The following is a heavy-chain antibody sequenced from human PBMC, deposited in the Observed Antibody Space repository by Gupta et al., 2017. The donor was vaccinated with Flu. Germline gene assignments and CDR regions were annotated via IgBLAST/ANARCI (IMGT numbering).Heavy chain of an antibody. D-gene: IGHD2-2*01. J-gene: IGHJ3*02. V-gene: IGHV1-2*06. Sequence: QVQLVQSGAEVKKPGASVKVSCKASGYTFTGYYMHWVRQAPGQGLEWMGRINPNSGGTNYAQKFQGRVTMTRDTSISTAYMELSRLRSDDTAVYYCARVYCSSTSCYDYAFDIWGQGTMVTVSS. CDR2: INPNSGGT. CDR3: ARVYCSSTSCYDYAFDI. CDR1: GYTFTGYY.